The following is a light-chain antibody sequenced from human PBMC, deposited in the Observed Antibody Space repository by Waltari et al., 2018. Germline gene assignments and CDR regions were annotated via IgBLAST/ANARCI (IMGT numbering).Light chain of an antibody. Sequence: IVLTQSPGTLSLSNGERATLSCTASQSVSRTLAWYQRIPVQAPRLRIFGATSWATGIPDRFSGSGSGTDFSLTISRLEPEDFAVYYCQHYVRLPATFGQGTKVEIK. V-gene: IGKV3-20*01. J-gene: IGKJ1*01. CDR3: QHYVRLPAT. CDR1: QSVSRT. CDR2: GAT.